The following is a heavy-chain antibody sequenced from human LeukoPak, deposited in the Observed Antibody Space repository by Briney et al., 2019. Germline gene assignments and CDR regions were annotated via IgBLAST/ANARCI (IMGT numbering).Heavy chain of an antibody. V-gene: IGHV3-7*05. CDR1: GFTFSSYW. J-gene: IGHJ4*02. CDR2: IKQDGSEK. CDR3: ARDQRYCSSSSCPWEPFDY. Sequence: GGSLRLSCAASGFTFSSYWMGWVRQAPGKGLEWVANIKQDGSEKYYVDSVKGRFTISRDNAKNSLNLQMNSLRAEDTAVYYCARDQRYCSSSSCPWEPFDYWGQGTLVTVSS. D-gene: IGHD2-2*01.